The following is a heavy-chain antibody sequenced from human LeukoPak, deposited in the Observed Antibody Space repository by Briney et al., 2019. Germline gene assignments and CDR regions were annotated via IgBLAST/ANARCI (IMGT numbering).Heavy chain of an antibody. CDR3: ARAGFTFSDYFGSFFDY. Sequence: GGSLRLSCVASGFTFSSSWMSWVRQGPGKGLEWVASINQDEIHYVDAVRGRFTISRDNAKNSLYLQMNSLRAEDTAVYYCARAGFTFSDYFGSFFDYWGQGTLVTVSS. J-gene: IGHJ4*02. D-gene: IGHD3-10*01. CDR2: INQDEI. V-gene: IGHV3-7*01. CDR1: GFTFSSSW.